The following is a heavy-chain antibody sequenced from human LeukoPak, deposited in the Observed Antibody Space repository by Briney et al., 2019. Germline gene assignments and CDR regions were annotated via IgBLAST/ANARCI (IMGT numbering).Heavy chain of an antibody. V-gene: IGHV3-7*03. CDR2: IKQDGSEK. CDR1: GFAFSRFW. J-gene: IGHJ4*02. D-gene: IGHD5-18*01. CDR3: ARHSYGSESDY. Sequence: GGSLRLSRAASGFAFSRFWMSWVRQAPGKGLEWVANIKQDGSEKYYVDSVKGRFVISRDNAKNSLYLQMNSLRAEDTAVYYCARHSYGSESDYWGQGTLVTVSS.